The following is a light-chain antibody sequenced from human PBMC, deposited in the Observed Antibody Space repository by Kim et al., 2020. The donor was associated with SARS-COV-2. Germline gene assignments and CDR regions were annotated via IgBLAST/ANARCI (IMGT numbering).Light chain of an antibody. CDR2: NNN. CDR3: NTWDDSLRSWL. V-gene: IGLV1-44*01. Sequence: ELTQPPSASGTPGQRVTISCSGSTSNIGSNSVNWYQQLPGTAPKVLIYNNNQRPSGVPDRFSGSKSGTSASLAISGLQSEDEAVYYCNTWDDSLRSWLFGGGTQLTVL. CDR1: TSNIGSNS. J-gene: IGLJ3*02.